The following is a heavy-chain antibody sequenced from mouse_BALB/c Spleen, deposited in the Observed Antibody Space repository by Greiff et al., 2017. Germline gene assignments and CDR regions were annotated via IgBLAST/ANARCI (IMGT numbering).Heavy chain of an antibody. Sequence: QVQLQQSGAELVKPGASVKLSCKASGYTFTEYIIHWVKQRSGQGLEWIGWFYPGSGSIKYNEKFKDKATLTADKSSSTVYMELSRLTSEDSAVYFCSRHEGDYYGSSPNYYAMDYWGEGTSVTVSS. CDR3: SRHEGDYYGSSPNYYAMDY. CDR2: FYPGSGSI. J-gene: IGHJ4*01. V-gene: IGHV1-62-2*01. CDR1: GYTFTEYI. D-gene: IGHD1-1*01.